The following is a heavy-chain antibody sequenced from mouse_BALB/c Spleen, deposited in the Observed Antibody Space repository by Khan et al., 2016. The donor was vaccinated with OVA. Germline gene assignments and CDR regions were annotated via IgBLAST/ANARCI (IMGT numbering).Heavy chain of an antibody. Sequence: QVQLQQSGAELAKPGASVKMSCKASGYSFVNYWIHWVKQRPGQGLEWIGYINPSTDYTEYNQKFKEKATLTADNSSSTAYLQLSSLTAEDAAVYDCTRWGNSYGSTFVYWGQGTTLTVSS. CDR2: INPSTDYT. V-gene: IGHV1-7*01. CDR1: GYSFVNYW. D-gene: IGHD1-1*01. CDR3: TRWGNSYGSTFVY. J-gene: IGHJ2*01.